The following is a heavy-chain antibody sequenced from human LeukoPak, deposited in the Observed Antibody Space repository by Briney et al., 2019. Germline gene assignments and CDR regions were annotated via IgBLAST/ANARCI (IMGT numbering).Heavy chain of an antibody. D-gene: IGHD6-13*01. CDR1: GFTFSNYA. V-gene: IGHV3-30*03. J-gene: IGHJ5*02. CDR3: ARERIATTGTGWFDP. Sequence: GRSLRLSCAGSGFTFSNYAIHWVRQAPGKGPYWVAVISDYGINKYYADSVKGRFIISRDNSKNTLYLQMNSLRGEDTAVYYCARERIATTGTGWFDPWGQGTLVTVSS. CDR2: ISDYGINK.